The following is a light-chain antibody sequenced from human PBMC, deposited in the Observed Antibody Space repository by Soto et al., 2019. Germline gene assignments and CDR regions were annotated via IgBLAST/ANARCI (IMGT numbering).Light chain of an antibody. J-gene: IGKJ1*01. CDR1: QSMSTY. Sequence: DIQMTQSPSSLSASVGDRVTITCRASQSMSTYLNWYQQKPGKVPKLLIYAASSLQSGVPSRFSGSGSGTDFTLTISRLQPEDFATYYCQQSYSTPRTFGQGTKVEIK. CDR2: AAS. V-gene: IGKV1-39*01. CDR3: QQSYSTPRT.